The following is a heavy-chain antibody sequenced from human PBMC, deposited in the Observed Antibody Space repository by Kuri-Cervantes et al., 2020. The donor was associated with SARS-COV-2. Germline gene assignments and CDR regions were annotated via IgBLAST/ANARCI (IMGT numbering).Heavy chain of an antibody. CDR2: IYYSGST. Sequence: ESLKISCTVSGGSISSYYWSWIRQPPGKGLEWIGYIYYSGSTNYNPSLKRRVTISVDTSKNQFSLKLSSVTAADTAVYYCARENWNYFDYWGQGTLVTVSS. CDR1: GGSISSYY. V-gene: IGHV4-59*01. CDR3: ARENWNYFDY. J-gene: IGHJ4*02. D-gene: IGHD1-1*01.